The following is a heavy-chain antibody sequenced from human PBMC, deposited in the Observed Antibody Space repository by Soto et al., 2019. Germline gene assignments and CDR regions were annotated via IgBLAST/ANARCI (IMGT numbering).Heavy chain of an antibody. CDR2: ISSNGGST. J-gene: IGHJ4*02. V-gene: IGHV3-64*01. Sequence: EVQLVESGGGLVQPGGSLRLSCAASGFTFSSYAMHWVRQAPGKGLEYVSAISSNGGSTYYANSVKGRFTISRDNSKNTLYLQMGSLRAEDMAVYYCARLTVTSFWWVLDYWGQGTLVTVSS. CDR3: ARLTVTSFWWVLDY. CDR1: GFTFSSYA. D-gene: IGHD4-17*01.